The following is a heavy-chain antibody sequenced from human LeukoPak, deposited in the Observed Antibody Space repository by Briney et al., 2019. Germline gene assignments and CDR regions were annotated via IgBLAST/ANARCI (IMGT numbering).Heavy chain of an antibody. J-gene: IGHJ4*02. CDR2: IYYSGST. V-gene: IGHV4-59*08. CDR3: ARLYDALDF. CDR1: GGSISNYY. Sequence: PSETLSLTCTVSGGSISNYYWNWVRQPPGKGLGWGGDIYYSGSTNYNPSLKSRVTISVETSKNRISLKLNSVTAADTAVYYCARLYDALDFWGQGPLVTVSS. D-gene: IGHD5/OR15-5a*01.